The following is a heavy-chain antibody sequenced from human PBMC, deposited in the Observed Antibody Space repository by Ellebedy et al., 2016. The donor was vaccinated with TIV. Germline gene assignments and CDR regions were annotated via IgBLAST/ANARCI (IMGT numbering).Heavy chain of an antibody. J-gene: IGHJ3*02. CDR3: ARVVWQQPVSYAFDI. Sequence: MPSETLSLTCTVSYDSISSYYWSWIRQPPGKGLEWIGYISYSGSTNYNPSLKSRVTISVDTSKNQFSLRLSSVTAADTAVYYCARVVWQQPVSYAFDIWGQGTMVTVSS. CDR1: YDSISSYY. V-gene: IGHV4-59*01. CDR2: ISYSGST. D-gene: IGHD6-13*01.